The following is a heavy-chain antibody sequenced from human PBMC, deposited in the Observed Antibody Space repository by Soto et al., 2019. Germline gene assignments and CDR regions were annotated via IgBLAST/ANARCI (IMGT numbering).Heavy chain of an antibody. J-gene: IGHJ4*02. CDR1: GGSFSGYY. CDR3: ARTTQDIVVVVATGRDYFDY. V-gene: IGHV4-34*01. CDR2: INHSGST. Sequence: QVQLQQWGAGLLKPSETLSLTCAVYGGSFSGYYWSWIRQPPGKGLEWIGEINHSGSTNYNPSLKSRVTISVDTSKNQFSLKLSSVTAADTAVYYCARTTQDIVVVVATGRDYFDYWGQGTLSPSPQ. D-gene: IGHD2-15*01.